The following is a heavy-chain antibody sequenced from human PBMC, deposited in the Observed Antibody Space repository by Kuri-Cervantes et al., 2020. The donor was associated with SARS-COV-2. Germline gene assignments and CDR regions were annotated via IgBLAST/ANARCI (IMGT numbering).Heavy chain of an antibody. CDR1: GDSISSSTYY. V-gene: IGHV4-39*01. Sequence: SETLSLTCTVSGDSISSSTYYWGWLRQSHGKGLEWLGSTYESGDTYYPSSLERRLRLSVDTSKNQFSLKLSSVTAADTAVYYCARHFYGSGTYYNEGFVDYWGQGTLVTVSS. D-gene: IGHD3-10*01. CDR2: TYESGDT. CDR3: ARHFYGSGTYYNEGFVDY. J-gene: IGHJ4*02.